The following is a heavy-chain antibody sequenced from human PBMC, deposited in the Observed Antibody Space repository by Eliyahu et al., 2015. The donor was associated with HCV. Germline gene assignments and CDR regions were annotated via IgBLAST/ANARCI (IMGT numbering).Heavy chain of an antibody. CDR3: ARQKWEVPAMNWFDP. J-gene: IGHJ5*02. CDR1: GYSFTSYW. Sequence: EVQLVQSGGEVKKPGESXRISXTGSGYSFTSYWINWVRQVPGKGLEWMGRIDPGDSDSKYSPAFQGHVTISADRASKTAYLQWSSLKASDTAIYYCARQKWEVPAMNWFDPWGQGTLVTVSS. D-gene: IGHD1-26*01. CDR2: IDPGDSDS. V-gene: IGHV5-10-1*01.